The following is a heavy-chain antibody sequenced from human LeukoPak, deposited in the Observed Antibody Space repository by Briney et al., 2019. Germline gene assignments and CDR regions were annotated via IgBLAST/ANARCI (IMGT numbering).Heavy chain of an antibody. CDR2: IYHSGST. J-gene: IGHJ5*02. D-gene: IGHD3-10*01. CDR1: GGSFSGYY. V-gene: IGHV4-34*01. CDR3: ARGARYYYGSGISYWFDP. Sequence: SETLSLTCAVYGGSFSGYYWSWIRQHPGKGLEWIGEIYHSGSTNYNPSLKSRVTISVDKSKNQFSLKLSSVTAADTAVYYCARGARYYYGSGISYWFDPWGQGTLVTVSS.